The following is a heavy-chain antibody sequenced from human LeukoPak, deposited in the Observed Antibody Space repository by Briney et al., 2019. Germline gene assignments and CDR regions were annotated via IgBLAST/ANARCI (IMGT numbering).Heavy chain of an antibody. CDR3: AKGQLVDPGMDV. V-gene: IGHV3-30*18. CDR2: ISFDGGHI. Sequence: GGSLRLSCVASGFTFSSYAMHWVRQAPGKGLEWVAVISFDGGHIYYADSVKGRFTISRDSSKNTLYLQINSLRPEDTAIYYCAKGQLVDPGMDVWGQGTTVTVSS. D-gene: IGHD1-1*01. J-gene: IGHJ6*02. CDR1: GFTFSSYA.